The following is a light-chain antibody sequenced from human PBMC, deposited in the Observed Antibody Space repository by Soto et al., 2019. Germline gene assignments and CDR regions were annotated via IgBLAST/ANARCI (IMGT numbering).Light chain of an antibody. CDR1: RVISNS. Sequence: DVQMTQSPSSVPASVGDRVTLTCRASRVISNSLAWYQQKPGKAPRLLIYAAFNLQGGVPSRFSGSGSGTHFFLTISSLQPDDFATYYCQQAYIFPFSFGGGTKVDIK. CDR3: QQAYIFPFS. J-gene: IGKJ4*01. V-gene: IGKV1-12*02. CDR2: AAF.